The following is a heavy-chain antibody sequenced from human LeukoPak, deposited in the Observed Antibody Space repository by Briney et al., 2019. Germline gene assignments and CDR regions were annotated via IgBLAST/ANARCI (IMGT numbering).Heavy chain of an antibody. Sequence: GGSLRLSCAASGFTFDDYAMHWVRQAPGKGLEWVSLISGDGGSTYYADSVKGRFIISRDNSKNSLYLQMNSLRTEDTALYYCAKDILLTAMIGYWGQGTLVTVSS. CDR2: ISGDGGST. CDR3: AKDILLTAMIGY. V-gene: IGHV3-43*02. CDR1: GFTFDDYA. J-gene: IGHJ4*02. D-gene: IGHD5-18*01.